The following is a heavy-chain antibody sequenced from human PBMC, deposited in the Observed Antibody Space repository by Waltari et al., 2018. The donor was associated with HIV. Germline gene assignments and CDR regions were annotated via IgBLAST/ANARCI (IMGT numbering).Heavy chain of an antibody. CDR1: GYTFTAYS. V-gene: IGHV1-2*02. D-gene: IGHD2-2*01. Sequence: QVQLVQSGAEVRKPGASVKVSCKASGYTFTAYSIHWVRRAPGQGLEWRGSINPSCGGTNEPRKSKGRVTMTSDTSISTAYMDVTRLTSDDTAVYFCSTDIRKPGGWVPGHHWGHGTLGTVSS. CDR3: STDIRKPGGWVPGHH. CDR2: INPSCGGT. J-gene: IGHJ5*02.